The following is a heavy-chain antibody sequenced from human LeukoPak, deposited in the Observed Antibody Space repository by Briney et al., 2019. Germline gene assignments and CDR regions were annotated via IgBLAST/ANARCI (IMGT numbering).Heavy chain of an antibody. Sequence: PGGSLRLSCAASGFTFSSYGMHWVRQAPGKGLEWVAVIWYDGSNKYYADSVKGRFTISRDNSKNTLYLQMNSLRAEDTAVYYCARSYSNHLFGMDVWGQGTTVTVSS. CDR3: ARSYSNHLFGMDV. D-gene: IGHD4-11*01. CDR2: IWYDGSNK. J-gene: IGHJ6*02. V-gene: IGHV3-33*01. CDR1: GFTFSSYG.